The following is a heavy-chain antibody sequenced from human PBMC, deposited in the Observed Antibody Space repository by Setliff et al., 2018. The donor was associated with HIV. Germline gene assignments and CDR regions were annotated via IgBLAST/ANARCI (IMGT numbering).Heavy chain of an antibody. D-gene: IGHD3-10*01. CDR3: ARVYGSGSYGWFDP. J-gene: IGHJ5*02. CDR2: IIPIFGTA. Sequence: GASVKVSCKASGGTFSSYAISWVRQAPGQGLEWMGGIIPIFGTANYAQKFQGRVTITTDESTSTAYMELSSPRSEDTAVYYCARVYGSGSYGWFDPWGQGTLVTVSS. V-gene: IGHV1-69*05. CDR1: GGTFSSYA.